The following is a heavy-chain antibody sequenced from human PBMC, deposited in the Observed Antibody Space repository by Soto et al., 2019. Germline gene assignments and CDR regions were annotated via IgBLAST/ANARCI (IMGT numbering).Heavy chain of an antibody. CDR3: ARKTYYYGSGSYYNDY. CDR2: ISAYNGNT. J-gene: IGHJ4*02. Sequence: EASVKVSCKASGYTFTSYGISWVRQAPGQGLEWMGWISAYNGNTNYAQKLQGKVTMTTDTSTSTAYMELRSLRSDDTAVYYCARKTYYYGSGSYYNDYWGQGTLVTVSS. D-gene: IGHD3-10*01. CDR1: GYTFTSYG. V-gene: IGHV1-18*01.